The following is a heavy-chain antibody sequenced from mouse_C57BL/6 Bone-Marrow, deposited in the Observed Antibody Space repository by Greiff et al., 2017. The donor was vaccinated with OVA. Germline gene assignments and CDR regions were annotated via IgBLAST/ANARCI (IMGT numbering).Heavy chain of an antibody. CDR1: GYTFTTYP. J-gene: IGHJ3*01. Sequence: VQLQQSGAELVKPGASVKMSCKASGYTFTTYPIEWMKQNHGKSLEWIGNFHPYNDDTQYNEKFKGKATLTVEKSSSTVYLELSRLTSDDSAVYYCARPGDYDGDWFAYWGQGTLVTVSA. CDR2: FHPYNDDT. CDR3: ARPGDYDGDWFAY. D-gene: IGHD2-4*01. V-gene: IGHV1-47*01.